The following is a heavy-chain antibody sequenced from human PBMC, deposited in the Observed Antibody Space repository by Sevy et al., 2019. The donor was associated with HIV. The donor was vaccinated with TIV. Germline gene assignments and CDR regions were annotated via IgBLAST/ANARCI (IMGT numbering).Heavy chain of an antibody. CDR2: IKSKTDGGTT. CDR3: TTGNYYDSSGYYMGAFDI. Sequence: GGSLRLSCAASGFTFSNAWMSWVRQAPGKGLEWVGRIKSKTDGGTTDHAAPVKGKFTISTDDSKNTLYLQMNSLKTEDTAVYYCTTGNYYDSSGYYMGAFDIWGQGTMVTVSS. CDR1: GFTFSNAW. D-gene: IGHD3-22*01. V-gene: IGHV3-15*01. J-gene: IGHJ3*02.